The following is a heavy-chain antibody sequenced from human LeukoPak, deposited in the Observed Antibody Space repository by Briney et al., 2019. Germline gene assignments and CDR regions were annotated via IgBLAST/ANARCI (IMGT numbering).Heavy chain of an antibody. D-gene: IGHD4-11*01. Sequence: GGSLRLSCAASGFTFSSYSMNWVRQAPGKGLEWVSSISSSCSYIYYADSVKGRFTISRDNAKNSLYLQMNSLRAEDTAVYYCARATATDYYYYGMDVWGQGTTVTVSS. CDR2: ISSSCSYI. V-gene: IGHV3-21*01. CDR1: GFTFSSYS. J-gene: IGHJ6*02. CDR3: ARATATDYYYYGMDV.